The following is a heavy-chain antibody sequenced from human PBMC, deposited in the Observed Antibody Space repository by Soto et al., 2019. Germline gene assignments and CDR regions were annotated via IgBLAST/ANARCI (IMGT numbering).Heavy chain of an antibody. CDR2: INHSGST. CDR3: ARFPPTYCSGSLIDLYYYYGMDV. Sequence: SETLSLTCAVYGGSFSGYYWSWNRQPQGKGLEWIGEINHSGSTNYNPPLKSRVTISVDTSKNQFSLKLSSVTAADTAVYYCARFPPTYCSGSLIDLYYYYGMDVWGQGTTVTVSS. J-gene: IGHJ6*02. CDR1: GGSFSGYY. V-gene: IGHV4-34*01. D-gene: IGHD3-10*01.